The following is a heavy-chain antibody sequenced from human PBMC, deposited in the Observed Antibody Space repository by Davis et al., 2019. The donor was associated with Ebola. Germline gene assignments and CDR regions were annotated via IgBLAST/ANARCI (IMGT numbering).Heavy chain of an antibody. J-gene: IGHJ3*02. CDR1: GFTFSTYA. D-gene: IGHD2-15*01. CDR3: RAAQEAFEI. Sequence: PGGSLRLSCAASGFTFSTYAMSWVRRAPGKGLVWVSRISTDGSVTRYADSVKGRFTISRDNAKNTVYLQMNSLRVEDTAVYYCRAAQEAFEIWGQGTMVTVSS. V-gene: IGHV3-74*01. CDR2: ISTDGSVT.